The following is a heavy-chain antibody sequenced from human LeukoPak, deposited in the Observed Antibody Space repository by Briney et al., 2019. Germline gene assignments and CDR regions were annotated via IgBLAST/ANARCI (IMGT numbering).Heavy chain of an antibody. Sequence: PGGSLRLSCAASGFTFSSYGMHWVRQAPGKGLEWVAVISYDGSNKYYADSVKGRFTISRDNSKNTLYLQMNSLRAEDTAVYYCAKVEKNYYGSGSYDYWGQGTLVTVSS. CDR1: GFTFSSYG. CDR3: AKVEKNYYGSGSYDY. V-gene: IGHV3-30*18. D-gene: IGHD3-10*01. J-gene: IGHJ4*02. CDR2: ISYDGSNK.